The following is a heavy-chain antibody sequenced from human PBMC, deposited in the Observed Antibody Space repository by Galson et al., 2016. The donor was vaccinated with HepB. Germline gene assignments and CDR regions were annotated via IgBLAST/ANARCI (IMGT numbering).Heavy chain of an antibody. V-gene: IGHV3-43*02. CDR3: AQHGDAGTSADDNRMHA. CDR2: ISGDGRSI. Sequence: SLRLSCAASGFTFEDYGMFWVRQAPGKGLLWLSYISGDGRSIYYADSVKGRFTISRDNNKNSLFLQMTSLKSEDTALYYCAQHGDAGTSADDNRMHAWGQGTTVTVSS. CDR1: GFTFEDYG. D-gene: IGHD6-13*01. J-gene: IGHJ6*02.